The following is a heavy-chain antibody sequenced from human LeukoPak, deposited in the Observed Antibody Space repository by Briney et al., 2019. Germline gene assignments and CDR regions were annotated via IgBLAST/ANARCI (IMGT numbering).Heavy chain of an antibody. CDR2: IWYDGSNK. V-gene: IGHV3-33*01. CDR3: ARPPVVGAPRFIFDY. D-gene: IGHD3-22*01. CDR1: GFTFSSYG. J-gene: IGHJ4*02. Sequence: GRSLRLSCAASGFTFSSYGMHWVRQAPGKGLEWVAVIWYDGSNKYYADSVKGRFTISRDNSKNTLHLQMNSLRAEDTAVYYCARPPVVGAPRFIFDYWGQGTLVTVSS.